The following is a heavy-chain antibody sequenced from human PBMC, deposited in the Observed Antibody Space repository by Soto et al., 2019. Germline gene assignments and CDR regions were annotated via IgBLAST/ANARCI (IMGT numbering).Heavy chain of an antibody. CDR2: ISSSSSYI. CDR1: GFTFSSYA. J-gene: IGHJ6*02. CDR3: ARGTADTAMESYYYYGMDV. V-gene: IGHV3-21*01. D-gene: IGHD5-18*01. Sequence: PGGSLRLSCAASGFTFSSYAMSWVHQAPGKGLEWVSSISSSSSYIYYADSVKGRFTISRDNAKNSLYLQMNSLRAEDTAVYYCARGTADTAMESYYYYGMDVWGQGTTVTVSS.